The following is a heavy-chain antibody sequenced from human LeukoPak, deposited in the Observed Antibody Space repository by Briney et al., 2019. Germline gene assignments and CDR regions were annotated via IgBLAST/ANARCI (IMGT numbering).Heavy chain of an antibody. CDR2: ITDSVGDT. Sequence: PGESLRLSCAASGFTFSNCIMSWVRQAPGKGLEWVSAITDSVGDTYYANSVQGRFTISRDNSRNTLYLQMNSLRAEDTAIYYCAKVFVSLGHTRGYSFDYWGQGSLVTVSS. V-gene: IGHV3-23*01. J-gene: IGHJ4*02. CDR1: GFTFSNCI. D-gene: IGHD3-16*01. CDR3: AKVFVSLGHTRGYSFDY.